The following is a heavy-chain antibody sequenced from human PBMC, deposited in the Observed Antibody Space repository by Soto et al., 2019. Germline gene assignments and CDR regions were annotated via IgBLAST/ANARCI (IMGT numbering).Heavy chain of an antibody. CDR3: ARGPYSSGWVDY. CDR1: GFTFSSYA. Sequence: QVQLVESGGGVVQPGRSLRLSCAASGFTFSSYAMHWVRQAPGKGLEWVAVISYDGSNKYYADSVKGRFTISRDNSKNTLYLQMNSLRAEDTAVYYCARGPYSSGWVDYWGQGTLVTVSS. V-gene: IGHV3-30-3*01. D-gene: IGHD6-19*01. CDR2: ISYDGSNK. J-gene: IGHJ4*02.